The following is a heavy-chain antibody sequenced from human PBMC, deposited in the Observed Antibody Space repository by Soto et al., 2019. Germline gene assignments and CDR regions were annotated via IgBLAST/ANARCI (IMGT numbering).Heavy chain of an antibody. CDR2: IYYSGST. V-gene: IGHV4-30-4*06. Sequence: RQHPGKGLEWIGYIYYSGSTYYNPSLKSRVTISVDTSKNQFSLKLSSVTAADTAVYYCARVDTAMVTRYWGQGTLVTVSS. J-gene: IGHJ4*02. D-gene: IGHD5-18*01. CDR3: ARVDTAMVTRY.